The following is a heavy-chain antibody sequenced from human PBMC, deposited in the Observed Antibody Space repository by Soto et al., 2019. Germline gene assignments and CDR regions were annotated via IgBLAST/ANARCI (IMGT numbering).Heavy chain of an antibody. V-gene: IGHV1-18*01. CDR1: GYTFTTHG. D-gene: IGHD3-9*01. Sequence: QVQLVQSGAVVKKPGASVNVSCKTSGYTFTTHGISWLRQAPGQGLEWMGWISVYNGNTKYAQKFPGRVSMTTDTSTSTAYMELRSLRSDDTAVYYCARVYDILTGYYKHDYWGQGTLVTVSS. J-gene: IGHJ4*02. CDR2: ISVYNGNT. CDR3: ARVYDILTGYYKHDY.